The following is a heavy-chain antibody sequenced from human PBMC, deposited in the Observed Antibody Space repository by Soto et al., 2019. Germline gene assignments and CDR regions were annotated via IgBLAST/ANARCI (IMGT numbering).Heavy chain of an antibody. CDR2: ISGSGGST. D-gene: IGHD6-13*01. CDR1: GFTFSSYA. J-gene: IGHJ4*02. CDR3: AKSHPGPIAADVDY. V-gene: IGHV3-23*01. Sequence: GGSLRLSCAASGFTFSSYAMGWVRQAPGKGLEWVSAISGSGGSTYYADSVKGRFTISRDNSKNTLYLQMNSLRAEDTAVYYCAKSHPGPIAADVDYWGQGTLVTVSS.